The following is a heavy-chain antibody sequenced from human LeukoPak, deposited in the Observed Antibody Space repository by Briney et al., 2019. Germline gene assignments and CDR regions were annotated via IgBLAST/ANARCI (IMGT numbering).Heavy chain of an antibody. CDR1: GFTFSRSA. V-gene: IGHV3-30*03. Sequence: PGGSLRLSCAASGFTFSRSAMHWVRQAPGKGLEWVAVISYDGKFAYYEDSVKGRFTISRDSSKNTLYLQMNSLGGEDTAVYYCARRTDTGGSFDYWGQGTLVTVSS. D-gene: IGHD7-27*01. CDR3: ARRTDTGGSFDY. CDR2: ISYDGKFA. J-gene: IGHJ4*02.